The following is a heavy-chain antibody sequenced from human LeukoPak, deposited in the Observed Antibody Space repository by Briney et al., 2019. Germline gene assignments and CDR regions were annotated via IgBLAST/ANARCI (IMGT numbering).Heavy chain of an antibody. CDR1: GYTFTGYY. J-gene: IGHJ4*02. Sequence: GASVKVSCKASGYTFTGYYMHWVRQAPGQGLEWMGWINPNSGGTNYAQKFQGRVTMTRDTSISTAYMELSRLRSDDTAVYYCARECYYGSGSYSGTGDYWGQGTLVTVSS. CDR3: ARECYYGSGSYSGTGDY. D-gene: IGHD3-10*01. V-gene: IGHV1-2*02. CDR2: INPNSGGT.